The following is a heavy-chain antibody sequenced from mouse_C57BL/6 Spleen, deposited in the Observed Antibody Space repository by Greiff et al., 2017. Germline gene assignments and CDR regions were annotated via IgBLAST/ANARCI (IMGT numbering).Heavy chain of an antibody. J-gene: IGHJ2*01. V-gene: IGHV1-64*01. Sequence: QVQLQQPGAELVKPGASVKLSCKASGYTFTSYWMHWVKQRPGQGLEWIGMIHPNSGSTNYNEKFKSKATLTVDKTSSTAYMQLSSLTSEDSAVYYCARSTDYFYFDYWGQGTTLTVSS. CDR3: ARSTDYFYFDY. CDR1: GYTFTSYW. CDR2: IHPNSGST. D-gene: IGHD2-4*01.